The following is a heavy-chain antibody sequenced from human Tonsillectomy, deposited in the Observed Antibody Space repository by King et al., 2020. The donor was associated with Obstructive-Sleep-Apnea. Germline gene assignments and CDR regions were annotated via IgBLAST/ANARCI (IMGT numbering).Heavy chain of an antibody. Sequence: VQLQESGPGLVKPSGTLSLTCVVSGGSISSSNWWSWVRQPPGKGLEWIGEIYHSGSTNYNPSLKSRVTISVDKSKNQFSLKLSSVTAADTAVYYCARGKYCSSTSCYGEEHYYYGMDVWGHGTTVTVSS. CDR2: IYHSGST. CDR3: ARGKYCSSTSCYGEEHYYYGMDV. V-gene: IGHV4-4*02. D-gene: IGHD2-2*01. CDR1: GGSISSSNW. J-gene: IGHJ6*02.